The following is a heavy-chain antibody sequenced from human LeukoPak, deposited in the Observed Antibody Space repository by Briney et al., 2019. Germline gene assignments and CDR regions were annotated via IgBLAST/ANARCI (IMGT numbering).Heavy chain of an antibody. CDR2: IYYTGST. D-gene: IGHD6-13*01. V-gene: IGHV4-59*01. CDR1: GGSISRYY. Sequence: SETLSLTCTVSGGSISRYYWSWIRQPPRKGLEWIGYIYYTGSTNYNPSLKSRVTGSVDTSKNQSSLKLSSVTAADPAVYYCARVEGVYSSSWYVDYWGQGTLVTVSS. CDR3: ARVEGVYSSSWYVDY. J-gene: IGHJ4*02.